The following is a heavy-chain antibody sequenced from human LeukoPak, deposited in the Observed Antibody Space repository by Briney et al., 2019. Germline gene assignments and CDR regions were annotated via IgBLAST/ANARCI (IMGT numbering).Heavy chain of an antibody. Sequence: SETLSLTCTVSGGSISSYYWSWIRQPAGKGLEWIGHIYTSGSTNYNPSLKSRVTISVDTSKNQFSLTLSSVTAADTAVYYCARVARCTSCFDVDYWGQGTLVTVSS. CDR2: IYTSGST. CDR1: GGSISSYY. V-gene: IGHV4-4*07. D-gene: IGHD2-2*01. CDR3: ARVARCTSCFDVDY. J-gene: IGHJ4*02.